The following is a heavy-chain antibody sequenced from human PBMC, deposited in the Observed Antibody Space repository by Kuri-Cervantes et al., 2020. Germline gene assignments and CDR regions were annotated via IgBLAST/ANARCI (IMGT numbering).Heavy chain of an antibody. Sequence: LRLSCTVAGDSISSGGYYWSRIRQHPGEGLEWIGYIQYTGSAFYNPSLKSRLTISVDTYKNLFSQKLSSVTDADTAMYYCARVTWNDMIYWGQGTLVTVSS. CDR3: ARVTWNDMIY. J-gene: IGHJ4*02. V-gene: IGHV4-31*03. CDR1: GDSISSGGYY. CDR2: IQYTGSA. D-gene: IGHD1-1*01.